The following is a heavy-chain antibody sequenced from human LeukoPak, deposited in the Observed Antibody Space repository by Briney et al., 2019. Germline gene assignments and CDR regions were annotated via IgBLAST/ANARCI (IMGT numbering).Heavy chain of an antibody. D-gene: IGHD3-10*01. V-gene: IGHV3-48*03. J-gene: IGHJ3*02. CDR1: GFTFSSYE. CDR3: ARALCYGSGQPGAFDI. Sequence: GGSLRLSCAASGFTFSSYEMNWVRQAPGKGLEWVSYISSSGSTIYYADSVKGRFTISRDNAKNSLYLQMNSLRAEDTAVYYCARALCYGSGQPGAFDIWGQGTMVTVSS. CDR2: ISSSGSTI.